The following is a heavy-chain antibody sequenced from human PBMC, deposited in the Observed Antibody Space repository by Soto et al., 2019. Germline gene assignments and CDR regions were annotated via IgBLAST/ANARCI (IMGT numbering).Heavy chain of an antibody. CDR3: ARHPPLRANSGYDYYYYYYMDV. D-gene: IGHD5-12*01. V-gene: IGHV4-59*08. J-gene: IGHJ6*03. CDR1: GGSISSYY. Sequence: SETLSLTCTVSGGSISSYYWSWIRQPPGKGLEWIGYIYYSGSTNYNPSLKSRVTISVDTSKNQFSLKLSSVTAADTAVYYCARHPPLRANSGYDYYYYYYMDVWGKGTTVTVSS. CDR2: IYYSGST.